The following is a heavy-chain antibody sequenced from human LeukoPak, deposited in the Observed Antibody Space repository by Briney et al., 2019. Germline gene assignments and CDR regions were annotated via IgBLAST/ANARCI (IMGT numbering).Heavy chain of an antibody. CDR1: GGSISSGGYY. J-gene: IGHJ4*02. V-gene: IGHV4-31*03. CDR3: ASEKPGIAVAEAY. CDR2: IYYSGST. Sequence: SETLSLTCTVSGGSISSGGYYWSWIRQHPGKGLEWIGYIYYSGSTYYNPSLKSRVTISVDTSKNQFSLKLSSVTAADTAVYYCASEKPGIAVAEAYWGQGTLVTVSS. D-gene: IGHD6-19*01.